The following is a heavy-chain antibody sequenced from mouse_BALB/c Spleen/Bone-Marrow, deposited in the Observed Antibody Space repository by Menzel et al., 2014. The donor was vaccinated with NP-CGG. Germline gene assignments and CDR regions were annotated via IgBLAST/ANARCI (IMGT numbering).Heavy chain of an antibody. CDR2: IRSKSNNYAT. Sequence: EVKLEESGGGLVQPKGSLKLSCAASGFTFNTNAMNWVRQAPGKGLEWVARIRSKSNNYATYYADSVKDRFTISRDDSQNILYLQMNYLKTEDTAMYYCVRDWGREYAMDYWGQGTSVTVSS. J-gene: IGHJ4*01. V-gene: IGHV10S3*01. CDR1: GFTFNTNA. CDR3: VRDWGREYAMDY. D-gene: IGHD3-3*01.